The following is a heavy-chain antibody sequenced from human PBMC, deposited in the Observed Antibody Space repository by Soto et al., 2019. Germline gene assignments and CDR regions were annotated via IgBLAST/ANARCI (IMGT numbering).Heavy chain of an antibody. V-gene: IGHV5-51*01. CDR2: IYPGDSDT. D-gene: IGHD2-15*01. Sequence: PGESLKISCNGSGYIFTSYWIGWVRQMPGKGLEWMGIIYPGDSDTRYSPSFQGQVTISADKSISTAYLQWSSLKASDTAMYYCARHVAVVTPRGDYGMDVWGQGTTVTVSS. CDR1: GYIFTSYW. J-gene: IGHJ6*02. CDR3: ARHVAVVTPRGDYGMDV.